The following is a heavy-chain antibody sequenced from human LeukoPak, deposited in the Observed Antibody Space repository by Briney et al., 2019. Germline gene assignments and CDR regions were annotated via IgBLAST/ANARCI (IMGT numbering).Heavy chain of an antibody. CDR3: ARVAYYDFWSGYLNSYYYYGMDV. J-gene: IGHJ6*02. CDR2: INPNSGGT. V-gene: IGHV1-2*06. CDR1: GYTFTGYY. Sequence: ASVKVSCKASGYTFTGYYMHWVRQAPGQGPEWMGRINPNSGGTNYAQKFQGRVTMTRDTSISTAYMELSRLRSDDTAVYYCARVAYYDFWSGYLNSYYYYGMDVWGQGTTVTVSS. D-gene: IGHD3-3*01.